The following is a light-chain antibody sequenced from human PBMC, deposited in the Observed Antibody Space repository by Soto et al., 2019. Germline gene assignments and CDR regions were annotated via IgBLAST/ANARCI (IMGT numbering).Light chain of an antibody. CDR3: QQYSSSFLT. CDR1: LGVSRD. CDR2: DAS. Sequence: EIVMTQSPATLSVSPGERATLSCRASLGVSRDLAWYQQKPGQAPSLVIYDASSRATGIPDRFSASGSGTDFTLTISRLEPEDFAVYYCQQYSSSFLTFGQGTKVDIK. V-gene: IGKV3-20*01. J-gene: IGKJ1*01.